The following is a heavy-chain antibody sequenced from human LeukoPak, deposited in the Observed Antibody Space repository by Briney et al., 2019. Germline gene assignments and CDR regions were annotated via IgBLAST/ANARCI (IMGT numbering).Heavy chain of an antibody. J-gene: IGHJ4*02. CDR1: GFSFCYYP. CDR2: FSYDGSSA. V-gene: IGHV3-30-3*01. CDR3: ARDPYGGYFDY. Sequence: PGGSLRLSCAASGFSFCYYPMHWVRQAPGKGLEGVAVFSYDGSSAYYEASVQGRFTISRDNSKNPLYLQMHSVVVEDTALYYCARDPYGGYFDYWGQGTLVSVSS. D-gene: IGHD4-23*01.